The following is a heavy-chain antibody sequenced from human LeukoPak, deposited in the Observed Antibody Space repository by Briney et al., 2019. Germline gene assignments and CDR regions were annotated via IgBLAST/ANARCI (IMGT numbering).Heavy chain of an antibody. J-gene: IGHJ6*02. D-gene: IGHD3-10*01. Sequence: SETLSLTCAVYGGSFSGYYWSWIRQPPGKGLELIGEINHSGSTNYNPSLKSRVTISVDTSKNQFSLKLSSVTAADTAVYYCARKGYGSGSEALYYYYGMDVWGQGTTVTVSS. V-gene: IGHV4-34*01. CDR3: ARKGYGSGSEALYYYYGMDV. CDR1: GGSFSGYY. CDR2: INHSGST.